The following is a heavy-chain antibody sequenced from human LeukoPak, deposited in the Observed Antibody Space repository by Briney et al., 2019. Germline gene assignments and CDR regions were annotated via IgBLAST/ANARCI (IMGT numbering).Heavy chain of an antibody. Sequence: GGSLRLSCAASGFTFDDYGMSWVRQAPGKGLEWVSGINWNGGRAGHADSVKGRFTISRDNSKNTLYLQMNSLRAEDTAVYYCAKDARRTFGLSSGLYRGSYYFDYWGQGTLVTVSS. D-gene: IGHD6-19*01. CDR1: GFTFDDYG. J-gene: IGHJ4*02. CDR3: AKDARRTFGLSSGLYRGSYYFDY. CDR2: INWNGGRA. V-gene: IGHV3-20*04.